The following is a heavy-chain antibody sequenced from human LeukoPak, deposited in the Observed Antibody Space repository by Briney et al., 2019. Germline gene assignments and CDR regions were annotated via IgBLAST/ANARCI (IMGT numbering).Heavy chain of an antibody. V-gene: IGHV1-69*04. Sequence: SVKVSCKASGGTFSSYAISWVRQAPGQGLEWMGRIIPILGIANYAQKFQGRVTITADKSTSTAYMELSSLRSEDTAVYYCARDISPYYYGMDVWGQGTTVTVS. J-gene: IGHJ6*02. CDR3: ARDISPYYYGMDV. CDR2: IIPILGIA. D-gene: IGHD2/OR15-2a*01. CDR1: GGTFSSYA.